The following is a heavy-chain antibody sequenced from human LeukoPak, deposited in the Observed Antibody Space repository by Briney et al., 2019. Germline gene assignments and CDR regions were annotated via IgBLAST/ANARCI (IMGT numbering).Heavy chain of an antibody. J-gene: IGHJ3*02. CDR2: TRYEGNNK. CDR1: GFNFKTYG. D-gene: IGHD3-22*01. CDR3: ARDYYDSSGKPLDAFDI. V-gene: IGHV3-30*02. Sequence: GGSLRLSCAASGFNFKTYGMHWVRQAPGKGLEWVAFTRYEGNNKYYADSMKGRFTISRDNSKNTLYLQMNSLRAEDTAVYYCARDYYDSSGKPLDAFDIWGQGTMVTVSS.